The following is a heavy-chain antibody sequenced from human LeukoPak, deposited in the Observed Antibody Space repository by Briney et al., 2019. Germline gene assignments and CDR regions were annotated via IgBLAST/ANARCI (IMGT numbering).Heavy chain of an antibody. Sequence: SVKVPCKASGYTFTGHYMHWVRQAPGQGLERMGGISPMSHKTNYAQKFQGRVAITADDSTSTAYLELRSLRSEGTAVYYCATYDIMTGFDYWGQGTLVTVSS. CDR3: ATYDIMTGFDY. J-gene: IGHJ4*02. CDR1: GYTFTGHY. CDR2: ISPMSHKT. V-gene: IGHV1-69*13. D-gene: IGHD3-9*01.